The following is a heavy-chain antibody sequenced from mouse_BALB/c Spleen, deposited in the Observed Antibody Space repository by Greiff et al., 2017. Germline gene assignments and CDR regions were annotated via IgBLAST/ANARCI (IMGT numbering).Heavy chain of an antibody. CDR1: GFTFSSYG. V-gene: IGHV5-6-3*01. CDR2: INSNGGST. D-gene: IGHD1-1*01. J-gene: IGHJ2*01. Sequence: EVQVVESGGGLVQPGGSLKLSCAASGFTFSSYGMSWVRQTPDKRLELVATINSNGGSTYYPDSVKGRFTISRDNAKNTLYLQMSSLKSEDTAMYYCARDSYYGSSRDYWGQGTTLTVSS. CDR3: ARDSYYGSSRDY.